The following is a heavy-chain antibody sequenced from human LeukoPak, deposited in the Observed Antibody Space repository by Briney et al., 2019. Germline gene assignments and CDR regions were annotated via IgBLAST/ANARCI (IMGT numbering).Heavy chain of an antibody. J-gene: IGHJ4*02. CDR1: GFTFSSYG. D-gene: IGHD5-12*01. Sequence: PGGSLRLSCAASGFTFSSYGMHWVRQAPGKGLEWVSLINSDGSSTSYADSVKGRFTISRDNAKNTLYLQMNSLRAEDTAVYYCARALRGYSGTDYWGQGTLVTVSS. CDR3: ARALRGYSGTDY. V-gene: IGHV3-74*01. CDR2: INSDGSST.